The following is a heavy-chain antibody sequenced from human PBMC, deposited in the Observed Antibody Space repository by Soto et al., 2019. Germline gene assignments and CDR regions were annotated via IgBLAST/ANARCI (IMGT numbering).Heavy chain of an antibody. CDR2: IIPIFGTA. V-gene: IGHV1-69*13. Sequence: SVKVSCKASGCTFSSYAISWVRQAPGQGLEWMGGIIPIFGTANYAQKFQGRVTITADESTSTAYMELSSLRSEDTAVYYCARGADSSGYTTPFYYWGQGTLVTVSS. CDR3: ARGADSSGYTTPFYY. J-gene: IGHJ4*02. D-gene: IGHD3-22*01. CDR1: GCTFSSYA.